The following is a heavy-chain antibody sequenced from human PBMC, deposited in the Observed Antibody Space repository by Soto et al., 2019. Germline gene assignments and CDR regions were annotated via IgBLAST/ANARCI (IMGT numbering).Heavy chain of an antibody. CDR3: ATRITVFGLWIPPLDP. J-gene: IGHJ5*02. Sequence: SETLSLTCAVYGGSVNVYYWNWIRQPPGKGLEWIGEINHTGGTHYNPSLKSRVTMSVDTSKNQFSLRLSSVTAADTAIYYCATRITVFGLWIPPLDPWGQGT. CDR2: INHTGGT. D-gene: IGHD3-3*01. CDR1: GGSVNVYY. V-gene: IGHV4-34*01.